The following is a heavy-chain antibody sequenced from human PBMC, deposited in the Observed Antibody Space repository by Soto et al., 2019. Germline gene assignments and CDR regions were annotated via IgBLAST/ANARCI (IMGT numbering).Heavy chain of an antibody. J-gene: IGHJ4*02. V-gene: IGHV4-31*03. CDR3: ARDVQYYYDSSGYWDTFDY. CDR2: IYYSGST. Sequence: PSETLSLTCTVSGGSISSGGYYWSWIRQHPGKGLGWIGYIYYSGSTYYNPSLKSRVTISVDTSKNQFSLKLSSVTAADTAVYYCARDVQYYYDSSGYWDTFDYWGQGTLVTVSS. D-gene: IGHD3-22*01. CDR1: GGSISSGGYY.